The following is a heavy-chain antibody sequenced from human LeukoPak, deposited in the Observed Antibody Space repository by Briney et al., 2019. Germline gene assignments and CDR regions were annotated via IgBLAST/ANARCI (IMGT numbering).Heavy chain of an antibody. D-gene: IGHD3-10*01. CDR3: ARSSRRVTMVRGYWFDP. CDR2: IYPGDSDT. J-gene: IGHJ5*02. V-gene: IGHV5-51*01. CDR1: GYSFTSYW. Sequence: GESLKISCKGSGYSFTSYWIGWVRQMPGKGLEWMGIIYPGDSDTRYSPSFQGQVTISADKSISTAYLQWSSLKASDTAMYYCARSSRRVTMVRGYWFDPWGQGTLVTVSS.